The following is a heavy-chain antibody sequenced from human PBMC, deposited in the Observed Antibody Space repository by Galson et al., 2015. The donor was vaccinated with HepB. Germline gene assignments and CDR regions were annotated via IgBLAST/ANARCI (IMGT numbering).Heavy chain of an antibody. CDR3: ARRYSAAGALDV. CDR1: GYSFARYW. V-gene: IGHV5-51*03. CDR2: IYPGDSDT. D-gene: IGHD6-13*01. J-gene: IGHJ6*02. Sequence: QSGAEVKKPGESLKISCKGSGYSFARYWIGWARQVPGKGLEWMGIIYPGDSDTRYSPSFEGQVTISADKSISTAYVQRNTLKASDTAMYYCARRYSAAGALDVWGQGTTVTVSS.